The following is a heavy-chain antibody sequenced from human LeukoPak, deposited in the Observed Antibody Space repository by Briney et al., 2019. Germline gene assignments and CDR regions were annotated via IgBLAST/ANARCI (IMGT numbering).Heavy chain of an antibody. D-gene: IGHD6-13*01. Sequence: GASVKVSCKASGYTFTSYYMHWVRQAPGQGLEWMGGIIPIFGTANYAQKFQGRVTITADESTSTAYMELSSLRSEDTAVYYCASVSIAAAGTGFWGQGTLVTVSS. CDR3: ASVSIAAAGTGF. J-gene: IGHJ4*02. CDR2: IIPIFGTA. V-gene: IGHV1-69*13. CDR1: GYTFTSYY.